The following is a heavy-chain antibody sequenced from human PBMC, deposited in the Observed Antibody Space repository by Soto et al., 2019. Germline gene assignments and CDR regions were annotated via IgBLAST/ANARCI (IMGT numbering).Heavy chain of an antibody. CDR3: VSSYYFHYMDV. Sequence: PGGSLRLSCAASGFTFSSYWMHWVRQAPGRGLQWVSRINSDGSDLNYADSVEGRFTISRDNAKNTLYLQMNSLGDEDTAVYYCVSSYYFHYMDVWGQGTTVTVSS. V-gene: IGHV3-74*01. CDR1: GFTFSSYW. CDR2: INSDGSDL. J-gene: IGHJ6*02.